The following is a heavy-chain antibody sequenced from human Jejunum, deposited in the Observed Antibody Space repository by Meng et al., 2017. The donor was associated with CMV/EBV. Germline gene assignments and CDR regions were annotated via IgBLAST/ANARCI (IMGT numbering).Heavy chain of an antibody. J-gene: IGHJ6*02. CDR2: ICYSGSA. V-gene: IGHV4-59*01. Sequence: VSGGPINDDYWSWIRQSPEKGLEWIGYICYSGSATYNPSLKSRVTISLDRSKNNFSLKVRSVTAADTAVYYCGRVNGGYYYAMDVWGQGTTVTVSS. CDR3: GRVNGGYYYAMDV. CDR1: GGPINDDY. D-gene: IGHD4-23*01.